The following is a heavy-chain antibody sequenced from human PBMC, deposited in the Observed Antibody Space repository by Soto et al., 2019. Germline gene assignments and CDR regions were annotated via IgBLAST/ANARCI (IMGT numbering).Heavy chain of an antibody. CDR2: VYYTGRS. J-gene: IGHJ4*02. D-gene: IGHD2-2*01. CDR3: ARLVYCTSPTCATHYFDY. Sequence: PSETLSLTCTVSGGSINSGDYYSLWIRQPPGKGLEWIGSVYYTGRSFYTSSLKSRLTIAVDTSKNQFSLKLNSVTAADSALYYCARLVYCTSPTCATHYFDYWGQGALVT. V-gene: IGHV4-39*01. CDR1: GGSINSGDYY.